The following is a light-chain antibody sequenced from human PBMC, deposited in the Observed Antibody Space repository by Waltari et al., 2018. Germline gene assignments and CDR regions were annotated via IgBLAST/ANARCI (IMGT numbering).Light chain of an antibody. CDR2: DNN. Sequence: QSVLTQRPSVSAAAGQKVTISCSGSSSNIGKNSVSWYQQLPGTAPKHLIYDNNQRPSGIPDRFSGSRSGTSATLGITGLQTGDEADYYCGAGDSSLSIVLFGGGTKLTVL. CDR1: SSNIGKNS. CDR3: GAGDSSLSIVL. J-gene: IGLJ2*01. V-gene: IGLV1-51*01.